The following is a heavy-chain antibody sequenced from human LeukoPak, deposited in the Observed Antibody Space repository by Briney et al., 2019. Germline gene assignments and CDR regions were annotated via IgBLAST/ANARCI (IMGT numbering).Heavy chain of an antibody. V-gene: IGHV1-69*10. J-gene: IGHJ4*02. Sequence: VKVSCKASGYTFTSYAISWVRQAPGQGLEWMGRIIPILGIANYAQKFQGRVTITADKSTSTAYMELSSLRSEDTAVYYCAGSGAYYYDSSGYSIDYWGQGTLVTVSS. D-gene: IGHD3-22*01. CDR3: AGSGAYYYDSSGYSIDY. CDR1: GYTFTSYA. CDR2: IIPILGIA.